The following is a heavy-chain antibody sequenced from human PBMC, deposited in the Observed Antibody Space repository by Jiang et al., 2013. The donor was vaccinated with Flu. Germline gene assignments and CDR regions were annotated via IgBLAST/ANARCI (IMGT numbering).Heavy chain of an antibody. J-gene: IGHJ4*02. D-gene: IGHD5-18*01. Sequence: KPTQTLTLTCTFSGFSLSTSKVGVGWIRQPPGKALEWLALIYWDDDKRYSPSLKSRLTITKDTSKNQVVLTMTNMDPVDTATYYCTRTPAGYSYDYWGQGTLVTVSS. CDR3: TRTPAGYSYDY. CDR1: GFSLSTSKVG. V-gene: IGHV2-5*02. CDR2: IYWDDDK.